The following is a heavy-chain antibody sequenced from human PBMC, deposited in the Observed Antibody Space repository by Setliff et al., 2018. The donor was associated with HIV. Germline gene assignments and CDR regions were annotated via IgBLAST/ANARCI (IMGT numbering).Heavy chain of an antibody. J-gene: IGHJ4*02. Sequence: ASVKVSCKASGYTFTNYGVSWVRQAPGQGLEWMGWISTFDRSINYDDKFVGRITMTTDTTTSTAYMELRGLISDDTAGYFCARAPRIFPEFNNPHPHFDHWGQGTRVTVSA. CDR2: ISTFDRSI. CDR1: GYTFTNYG. CDR3: ARAPRIFPEFNNPHPHFDH. V-gene: IGHV1-18*01. D-gene: IGHD3-3*01.